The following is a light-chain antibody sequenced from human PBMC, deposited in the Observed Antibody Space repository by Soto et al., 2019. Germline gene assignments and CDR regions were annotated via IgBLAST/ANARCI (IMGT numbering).Light chain of an antibody. J-gene: IGKJ1*01. V-gene: IGKV1-39*01. CDR1: QSISSY. CDR3: QQSYSTLWT. Sequence: DIQMTQSPSSLSASVGDRVTITCRASQSISSYLNWYQQKPGKAPKLLIYAASSLQSGVPSRFSGSGSGTVITLTNSSLQPEYFATYSCQQSYSTLWTFGQGTKVEIK. CDR2: AAS.